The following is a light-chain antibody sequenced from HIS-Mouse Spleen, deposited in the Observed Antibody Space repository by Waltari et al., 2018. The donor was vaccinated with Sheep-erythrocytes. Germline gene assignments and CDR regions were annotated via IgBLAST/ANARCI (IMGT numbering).Light chain of an antibody. CDR1: SSDVGCYNS. CDR2: DVS. CDR3: CSYAGSYNHV. Sequence: QSALTQPRSVSGSPGQSVTISCTGTSSDVGCYNSFLWYQQHPGKAPKLMIYDVSKRPSGVPDRFSGSKSGNTASLTISGLQAEDEADYYCCSYAGSYNHVFATGTKVTVL. J-gene: IGLJ1*01. V-gene: IGLV2-11*01.